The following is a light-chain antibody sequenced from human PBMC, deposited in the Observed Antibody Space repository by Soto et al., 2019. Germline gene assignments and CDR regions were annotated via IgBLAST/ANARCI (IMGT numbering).Light chain of an antibody. J-gene: IGKJ1*01. V-gene: IGKV3-20*01. CDR1: QSVSSSY. CDR2: GAS. Sequence: EIVLTQSPGTLSLSPGERATLSCRASQSVSSSYLAWYQQKPGQAPRPLIYGASSRAIGIPDRFGGSGSGTEFTLTISRLEPEDFAVYYCQQYGSSPWTFGQGTKVEIK. CDR3: QQYGSSPWT.